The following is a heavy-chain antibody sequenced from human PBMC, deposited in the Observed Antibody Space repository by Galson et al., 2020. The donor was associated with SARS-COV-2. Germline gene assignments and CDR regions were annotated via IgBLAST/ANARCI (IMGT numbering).Heavy chain of an antibody. J-gene: IGHJ4*02. D-gene: IGHD6-19*01. CDR1: GFTFSSYG. CDR2: ISYDGSNK. V-gene: IGHV3-30*18. CDR3: AKPYSSGWYSDY. Sequence: GGSLRLSCAASGFTFSSYGMHWVRQAPGKGLEWVAVISYDGSNKYYADSVKGRFTISRDNSKNTLYLQMNSLRAEDTAVYYCAKPYSSGWYSDYWGQGTLVTVSS.